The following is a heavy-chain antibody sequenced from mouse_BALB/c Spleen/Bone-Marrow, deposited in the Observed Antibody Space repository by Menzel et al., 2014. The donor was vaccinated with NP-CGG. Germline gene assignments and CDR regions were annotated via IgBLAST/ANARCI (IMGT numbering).Heavy chain of an antibody. CDR3: ARIYDGFYYFDY. V-gene: IGHV1S137*01. CDR2: IGTYYGDT. J-gene: IGHJ2*01. D-gene: IGHD2-3*01. CDR1: GYTFTDYA. Sequence: QVQLKESGAELVRPGVSVKISCKVSGYTFTDYALHWVKQSHAKSLEWIGVIGTYYGDTGYNQKFKGKATMTVDKSSSTAYMELARLTSEDSAIYYCARIYDGFYYFDYWGQGTTLTVSS.